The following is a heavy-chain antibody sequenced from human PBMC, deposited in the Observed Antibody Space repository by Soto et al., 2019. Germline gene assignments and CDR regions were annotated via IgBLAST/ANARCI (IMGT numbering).Heavy chain of an antibody. CDR1: GGSISSSNW. CDR2: IYHSGST. V-gene: IGHV4-4*02. D-gene: IGHD3-10*01. J-gene: IGHJ5*02. CDR3: ARKPIYYGSGDNWFDP. Sequence: SETLSLTCAVSGGSISSSNWWSWVRQPPGKGLEWIGEIYHSGSTNYNPSLKSRVTISVDKSKNQFSLKLSSVTAADTAVYYCARKPIYYGSGDNWFDPWGQGTLVTVSS.